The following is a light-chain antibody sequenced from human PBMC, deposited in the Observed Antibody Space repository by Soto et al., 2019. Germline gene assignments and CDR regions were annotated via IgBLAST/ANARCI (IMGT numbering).Light chain of an antibody. CDR3: MQALQAPIT. CDR2: LGS. V-gene: IGKV2-28*01. Sequence: DIVMTQSPLSLPVTPGEPASISCRSSQSLLHSNGYNYLDWYLQKPGQSPQLLIYLGSNRASGVPDRFSGSGSGTDFTLSISTVEDGDVGVYYCMQALQAPITFGQGTRLEIK. CDR1: QSLLHSNGYNY. J-gene: IGKJ5*01.